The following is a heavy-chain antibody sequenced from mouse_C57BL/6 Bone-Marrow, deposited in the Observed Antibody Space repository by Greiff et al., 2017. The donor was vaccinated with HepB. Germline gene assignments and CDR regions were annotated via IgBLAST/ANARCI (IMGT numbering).Heavy chain of an antibody. CDR1: DSEVFPIAY. Sequence: QVQLQQSGSELRSPGSSVKLSCKDFDSEVFPIAYMSWVRQKPGHGFEWIGGILPSIGRTIYGEKFEDKATLDADTLSNTAYLELNSLTSEDSAIYYCARKDLITTVVATDWYFDVWGTGTTVTVSS. CDR2: ILPSIGRT. D-gene: IGHD1-1*01. J-gene: IGHJ1*03. CDR3: ARKDLITTVVATDWYFDV. V-gene: IGHV15-2*01.